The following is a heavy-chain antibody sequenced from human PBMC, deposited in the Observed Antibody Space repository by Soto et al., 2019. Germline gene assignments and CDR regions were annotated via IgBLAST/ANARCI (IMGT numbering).Heavy chain of an antibody. V-gene: IGHV4-59*01. J-gene: IGHJ5*02. D-gene: IGHD6-19*01. Sequence: SETLSLTCTVSGGSISSYYWSWIRQPPGKGLEWIGYIYYSGSTNYNPSLKSRVTISVDTSKNQFSLKLSSVTAADTAVYYCARDGPIAVAGTSWFDPWGQGTLVTVSS. CDR3: ARDGPIAVAGTSWFDP. CDR2: IYYSGST. CDR1: GGSISSYY.